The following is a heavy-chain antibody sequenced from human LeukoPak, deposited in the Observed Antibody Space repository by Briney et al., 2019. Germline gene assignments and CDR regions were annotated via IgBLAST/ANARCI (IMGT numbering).Heavy chain of an antibody. J-gene: IGHJ3*02. Sequence: GGSLRLSCAASGFTFSSYAMHWVRQAPGKGLEWVAAISYDGSNKYYADPVKGRFTISRDNSKNTLYLQMNSLRAEDTAVYYCARELIWFGIHDAFDIWGQGTMVSVSS. CDR1: GFTFSSYA. CDR3: ARELIWFGIHDAFDI. CDR2: ISYDGSNK. V-gene: IGHV3-30-3*01. D-gene: IGHD3-10*01.